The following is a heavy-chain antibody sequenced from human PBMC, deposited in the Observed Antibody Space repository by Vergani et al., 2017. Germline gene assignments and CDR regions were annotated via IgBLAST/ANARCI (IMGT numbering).Heavy chain of an antibody. J-gene: IGHJ6*03. CDR1: GGSINNYF. Sequence: QVQLQESGPGLVKPSETLSLTCPVSGGSINNYFCSWIRQPPGKGLEWLGHIYYSENTNYNPSLKNRVTISIDTSKTQFSLKLSSVTAADTAVYYCARAVVLVVPEGYHYYYYMDVWGKGTTVTVS. D-gene: IGHD4/OR15-4a*01. CDR2: IYYSENT. CDR3: ARAVVLVVPEGYHYYYYMDV. V-gene: IGHV4-59*01.